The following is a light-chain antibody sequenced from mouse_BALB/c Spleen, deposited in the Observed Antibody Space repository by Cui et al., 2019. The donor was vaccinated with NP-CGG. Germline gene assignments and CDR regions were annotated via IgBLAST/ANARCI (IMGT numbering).Light chain of an antibody. CDR3: ALWYSNHWV. V-gene: IGLV1*01. J-gene: IGLJ1*01. CDR1: TGTVTTKNY. CDR2: GTN. Sequence: QAVVTQESAPTTSPGETVTLTCRSSTGTVTTKNYGNWDQEKPDHVFTGLIGGTNNRAPGVPARFSGSLIGDKAALTITGAQTEDEAIYFCALWYSNHWVFGGGTKLTVL.